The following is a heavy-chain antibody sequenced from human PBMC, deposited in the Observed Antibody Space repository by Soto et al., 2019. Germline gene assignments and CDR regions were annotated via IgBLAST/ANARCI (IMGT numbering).Heavy chain of an antibody. Sequence: SETLSLPCTLSGGSIGNGDYFWSCVRQPPGRGLEWSAYLYHSATTYYIPSPTSRVTRSVAGSNSQFSLKLTSMTAAATAVYYCATFIPATQYFAYWCQGILVTVSS. J-gene: IGHJ4*02. V-gene: IGHV4-30-2*01. CDR1: GGSIGNGDYF. D-gene: IGHD2-15*01. CDR2: LYHSATT. CDR3: ATFIPATQYFAY.